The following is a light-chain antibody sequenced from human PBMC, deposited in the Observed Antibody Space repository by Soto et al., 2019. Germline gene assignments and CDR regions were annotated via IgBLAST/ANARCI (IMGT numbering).Light chain of an antibody. V-gene: IGLV2-23*02. Sequence: QSVLTQPASVSGSPGQSITISCIGTSSDVGNYELVSWYQQLPGKAPKLIIYEVTQRPSGVPNRFSGSKSDNTASLTISGLQAEDEGDYYCCSYAGDYMFVFGTGTKLTVL. CDR3: CSYAGDYMFV. CDR1: SSDVGNYEL. CDR2: EVT. J-gene: IGLJ1*01.